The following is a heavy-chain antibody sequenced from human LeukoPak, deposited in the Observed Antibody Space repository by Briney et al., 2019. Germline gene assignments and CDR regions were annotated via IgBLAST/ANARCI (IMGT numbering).Heavy chain of an antibody. CDR2: INPSGGST. V-gene: IGHV1-46*01. CDR1: GYTFTSYY. J-gene: IGHJ3*02. D-gene: IGHD4-17*01. CDR3: ARDSLLTVTTGAFDI. Sequence: ASVTVSCKASGYTFTSYYMHWVRQAPGQGLEWMGLINPSGGSTNYAQKFQGRVTMTRDTSTSTVYMELSSLRSEDTAVYYCARDSLLTVTTGAFDIWGQGTMVTVSS.